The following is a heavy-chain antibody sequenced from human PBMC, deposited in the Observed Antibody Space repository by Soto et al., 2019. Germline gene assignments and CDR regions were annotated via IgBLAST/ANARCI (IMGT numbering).Heavy chain of an antibody. CDR1: GYTFSSYG. J-gene: IGHJ4*02. D-gene: IGHD3-3*01. CDR2: ISAYSGDT. CDR3: ARGDYDFWSGPDFDY. V-gene: IGHV1-18*01. Sequence: QVQLVQSGAEVKKPGASVKVSCRASGYTFSSYGISWVRQAPGQGPEWMGWISAYSGDTNYAQKCQGRVTMTTDTSTSTAYMELGSLRSDDTAVYYCARGDYDFWSGPDFDYWGQGTLVNVSS.